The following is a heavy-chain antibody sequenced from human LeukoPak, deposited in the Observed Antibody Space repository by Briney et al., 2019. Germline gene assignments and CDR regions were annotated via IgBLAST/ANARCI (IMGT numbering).Heavy chain of an antibody. CDR2: IRNKADGGTP. D-gene: IGHD3-3*01. Sequence: PGGSLRLSCTASGFTFGDYTITWIRQAPGRGLEWVGFIRNKADGGTPEYAASVKGRFTISRDNAKNSLYLQMNSLRAEDTAVYYCARTGLYYDFWSGYLPSDAFDIWGQGTMVTVSS. CDR1: GFTFGDYT. V-gene: IGHV3-49*03. J-gene: IGHJ3*02. CDR3: ARTGLYYDFWSGYLPSDAFDI.